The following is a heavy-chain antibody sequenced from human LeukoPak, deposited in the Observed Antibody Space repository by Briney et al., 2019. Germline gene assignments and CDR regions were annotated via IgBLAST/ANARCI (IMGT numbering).Heavy chain of an antibody. D-gene: IGHD6-13*01. J-gene: IGHJ3*02. CDR2: IIPIFGTA. CDR1: GGTFSSYT. Sequence: SVKVSCKASGGTFSSYTISWVRQAPGLGLEWMGGIIPIFGTANYTQKFQGRVTMTTDTSTSTAYMELRSLRSDDTAVYYCARQQLRRAFDIWGQGTMVTVSS. V-gene: IGHV1-69*05. CDR3: ARQQLRRAFDI.